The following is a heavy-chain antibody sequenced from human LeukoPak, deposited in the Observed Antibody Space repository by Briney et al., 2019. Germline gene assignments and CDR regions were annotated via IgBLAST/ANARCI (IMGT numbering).Heavy chain of an antibody. CDR2: ISSSGTNM. D-gene: IGHD1-26*01. V-gene: IGHV3-48*03. CDR1: GFTFSSYE. J-gene: IGHJ5*02. CDR3: ARGTYRKGGAETRWFDP. Sequence: GGSLRLSCAASGFTFSSYEMNWVRQPPGKGLEWVSYISSSGTNMYYPDYVKGRFTSCKDNAKDSLYLQMNSRRRQDTVVYYRARGTYRKGGAETRWFDPWGQGTLVTVSS.